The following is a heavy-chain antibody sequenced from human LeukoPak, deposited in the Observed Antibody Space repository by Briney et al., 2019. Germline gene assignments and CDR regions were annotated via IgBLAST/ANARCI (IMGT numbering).Heavy chain of an antibody. V-gene: IGHV3-49*04. CDR3: TREGDDYGDYGTIDY. D-gene: IGHD4-17*01. Sequence: GGSLRLSCTASGFTFGDYAMSWVRQAPGKGLEWVGFIRSKAYGGTTEYAASVKGRFTISRDGSKSIAYLQMNSLKTEDTAVYYCTREGDDYGDYGTIDYWGQGTLVTVSS. J-gene: IGHJ4*02. CDR1: GFTFGDYA. CDR2: IRSKAYGGTT.